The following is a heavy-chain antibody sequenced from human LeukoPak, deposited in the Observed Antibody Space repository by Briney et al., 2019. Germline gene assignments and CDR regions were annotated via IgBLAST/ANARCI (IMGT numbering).Heavy chain of an antibody. V-gene: IGHV5-51*01. CDR3: ARKSRADY. CDR1: GYSFPTYW. J-gene: IGHJ4*02. CDR2: IYPGDSET. Sequence: GESLKISCKGSGYSFPTYWIGWVRHMPGKGLEWMGIIYPGDSETRYSPSFQGQVTISADKSISTGYLQWSRLKASDTAMDYCARKSRADYWGQGTLVTVSS.